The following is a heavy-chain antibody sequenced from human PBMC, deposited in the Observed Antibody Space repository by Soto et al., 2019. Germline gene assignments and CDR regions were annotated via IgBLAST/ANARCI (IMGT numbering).Heavy chain of an antibody. J-gene: IGHJ4*02. V-gene: IGHV3-30*18. CDR2: ISYDGSNK. Sequence: PGGSLRLSCAASGFTFSSYGMHWVRQAPGKGLEWVAVISYDGSNKYYADSVKGRFTISRDNSKNTLYLQMNSLRAEDTAVYYCAKVDLWFGELKHFDYWGQGTLVTVSS. D-gene: IGHD3-10*01. CDR1: GFTFSSYG. CDR3: AKVDLWFGELKHFDY.